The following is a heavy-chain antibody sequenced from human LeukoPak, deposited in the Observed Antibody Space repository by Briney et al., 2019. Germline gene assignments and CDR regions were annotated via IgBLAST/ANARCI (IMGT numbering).Heavy chain of an antibody. CDR1: GFTFSSFG. J-gene: IGHJ6*02. D-gene: IGHD3-9*01. CDR3: ARVAKITTFGVDV. CDR2: IWYDGSKK. V-gene: IGHV3-33*01. Sequence: PGRSLRLSCAASGFTFSSFGMHWVRQAPGKGLEWVAVIWYDGSKKYYADSVKGRFTISRDNSKITLYLQMSSLRGEDTSVYYCARVAKITTFGVDVWGQGTTVTVSS.